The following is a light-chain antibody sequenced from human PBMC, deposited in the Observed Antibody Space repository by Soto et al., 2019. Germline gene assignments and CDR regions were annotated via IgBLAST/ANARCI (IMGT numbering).Light chain of an antibody. CDR2: AAS. V-gene: IGKV1-9*01. Sequence: DIQLTQSPSFVSASVGERVTITCLASQGIGRYLAWYQQKPGEAPKILISAASTLQSGVPSRFIGSGSATEFTCTVSYLPPDDFATYYCQQLYSYSSFGQGTRLESK. J-gene: IGKJ5*01. CDR1: QGIGRY. CDR3: QQLYSYSS.